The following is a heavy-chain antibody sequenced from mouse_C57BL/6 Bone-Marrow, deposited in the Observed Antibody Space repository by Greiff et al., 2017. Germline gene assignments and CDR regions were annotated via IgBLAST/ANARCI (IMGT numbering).Heavy chain of an antibody. CDR2: IYPRSGNT. CDR1: GYTFTSYG. D-gene: IGHD2-1*01. J-gene: IGHJ3*01. CDR3: AREGYGNPWFAY. V-gene: IGHV1-81*01. Sequence: QVQLQQSGAELARPGASVKLSCKASGYTFTSYGISWVKQRTGQGLEWIGEIYPRSGNTYYNEKFKGKATLTADKSSSTAYMELRSLTSEDSAVYFCAREGYGNPWFAYWGQGTLVTVSA.